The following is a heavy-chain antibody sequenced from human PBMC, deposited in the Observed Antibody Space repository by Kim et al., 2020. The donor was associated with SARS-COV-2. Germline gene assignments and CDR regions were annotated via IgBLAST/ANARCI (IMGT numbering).Heavy chain of an antibody. CDR1: GATFRTHG. CDR2: IIPVFATP. D-gene: IGHD3-22*01. Sequence: SVKVSCKASGATFRTHGITWVRQAPGQGLDWIGGIIPVFATPTYARKFQGRVTITADESANIGYMEMTSLSSDDTAIYYCATVSRLDRWDSSPLDPWG. V-gene: IGHV1-69*13. J-gene: IGHJ5*02. CDR3: ATVSRLDRWDSSPLDP.